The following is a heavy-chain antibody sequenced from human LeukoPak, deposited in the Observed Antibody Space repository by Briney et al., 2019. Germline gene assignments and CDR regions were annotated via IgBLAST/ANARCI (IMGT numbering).Heavy chain of an antibody. CDR3: AKPALHYYGSGSYYEED. J-gene: IGHJ4*02. V-gene: IGHV3-23*01. CDR1: GFTFSSYA. CDR2: ISGSGGST. Sequence: GGSLRLSCAASGFTFSSYAMSWVRQAPGKGLEWVSAISGSGGSTYYADSVKGRFTISRDNSKNTLYLQMNSLRAEDTAVYYCAKPALHYYGSGSYYEEDWGQGTLVTVSS. D-gene: IGHD3-10*01.